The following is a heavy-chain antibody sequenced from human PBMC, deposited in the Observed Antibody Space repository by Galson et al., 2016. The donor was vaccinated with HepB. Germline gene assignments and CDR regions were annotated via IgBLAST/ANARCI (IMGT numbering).Heavy chain of an antibody. CDR2: INHRGDT. Sequence: ETLSLTCAAYGESFGAYYWNWIRQAPGKGLEWIGEINHRGDTNYNPSPKSRVTVSVDMSRNQFSLRLNSVTAADTSVYYCARSFNPMGRGQNWFDAWGQGTLVTVAS. V-gene: IGHV4-34*01. CDR3: ARSFNPMGRGQNWFDA. J-gene: IGHJ5*02. CDR1: GESFGAYY.